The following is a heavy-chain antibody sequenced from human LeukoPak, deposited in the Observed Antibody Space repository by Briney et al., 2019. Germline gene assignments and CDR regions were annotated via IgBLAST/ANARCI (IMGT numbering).Heavy chain of an antibody. Sequence: SETLSLTCTVSGGSISSYYWSWTRQPPGKGLEWIGYIYYSGSTNYNPSLKSRVTMSLDTSKNQFSLKLSSVTAADTAVYYCARRGQGGYSSTWYFDYWGQGTLVTVSS. CDR3: ARRGQGGYSSTWYFDY. V-gene: IGHV4-59*08. D-gene: IGHD6-13*01. J-gene: IGHJ4*02. CDR1: GGSISSYY. CDR2: IYYSGST.